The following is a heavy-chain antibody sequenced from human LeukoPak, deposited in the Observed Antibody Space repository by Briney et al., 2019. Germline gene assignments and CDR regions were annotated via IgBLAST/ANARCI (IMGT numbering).Heavy chain of an antibody. J-gene: IGHJ4*02. Sequence: GASVKVSCKASGYTFTGHYIHWVRQAPGQGLDWMGCINPNSGGTNYAQKFQGRVTMTRDTSISTAYMELSSLRSEDTAMYYCARYSSSSHYFDYWGQGTLVTVSS. CDR2: INPNSGGT. CDR3: ARYSSSSHYFDY. D-gene: IGHD6-6*01. V-gene: IGHV1-2*02. CDR1: GYTFTGHY.